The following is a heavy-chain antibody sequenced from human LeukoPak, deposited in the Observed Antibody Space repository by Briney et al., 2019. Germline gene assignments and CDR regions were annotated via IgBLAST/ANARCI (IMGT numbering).Heavy chain of an antibody. CDR3: AKSYYGSVTYGMDV. Sequence: SGGSLRLSCAASGFTFSSYAMSWVRQAPGKGLEWVSAISGSGGSTYYADSVKGRFTISRDNSKNTLYLQMNSLRAEDTAVYYCAKSYYGSVTYGMDVWGQGTTVTVSS. J-gene: IGHJ6*02. D-gene: IGHD3-10*01. CDR2: ISGSGGST. CDR1: GFTFSSYA. V-gene: IGHV3-23*01.